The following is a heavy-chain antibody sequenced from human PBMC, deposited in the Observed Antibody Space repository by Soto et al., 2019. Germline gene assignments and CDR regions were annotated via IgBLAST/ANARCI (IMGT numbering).Heavy chain of an antibody. CDR3: ARERCSGGSCYRYYYYYYGMDV. J-gene: IGHJ6*02. Sequence: QVQLVQSGAEVKKPGASVKVSCKASGYTFTSYYMHWVRQAPGQGLEWMGIINPSGGSTSYAQKCPGRVTMTRDTSTSTVYMELSSLRSEDTAVYYCARERCSGGSCYRYYYYYYGMDVWGQGTTVTVSS. D-gene: IGHD2-15*01. CDR1: GYTFTSYY. CDR2: INPSGGST. V-gene: IGHV1-46*01.